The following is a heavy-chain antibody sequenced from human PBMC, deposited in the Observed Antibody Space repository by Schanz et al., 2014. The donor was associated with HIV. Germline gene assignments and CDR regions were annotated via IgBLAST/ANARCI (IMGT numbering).Heavy chain of an antibody. V-gene: IGHV1-18*04. J-gene: IGHJ6*02. CDR1: RYSFTRYG. CDR3: AGDPLGDFGVVIDRYKTYYGMDV. Sequence: QVQLLQSGTEVKKPGASVKVSCKGSRYSFTRYGISWVRQAPGQGLEWMGWISGDNNNTKYEQKFQARVTMTTDTSTTTAYMELRSLRSDDTAVYYCAGDPLGDFGVVIDRYKTYYGMDVWGQGTTVTVSS. D-gene: IGHD3-3*01. CDR2: ISGDNNNT.